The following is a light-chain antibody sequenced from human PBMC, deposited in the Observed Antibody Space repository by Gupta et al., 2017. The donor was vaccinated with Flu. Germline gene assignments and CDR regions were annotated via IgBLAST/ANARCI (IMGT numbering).Light chain of an antibody. Sequence: DIVMPQSPDFLAVSLGERATINCKSSQSVLFNSNNKNYLAWYQQKPGQPPKLLISWASIRESGVPDRFSGSGSGTDFTLTISSLQTEDVAVYYCQEYYSTPLNFGGGTKVEI. V-gene: IGKV4-1*01. CDR2: WAS. CDR3: QEYYSTPLN. CDR1: QSVLFNSNNKNY. J-gene: IGKJ4*01.